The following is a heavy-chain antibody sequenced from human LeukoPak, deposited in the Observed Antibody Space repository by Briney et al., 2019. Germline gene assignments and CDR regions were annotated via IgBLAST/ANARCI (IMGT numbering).Heavy chain of an antibody. CDR2: IGTAGDT. J-gene: IGHJ4*02. CDR3: ARALPGGYFDY. V-gene: IGHV3-13*01. D-gene: IGHD1-26*01. CDR1: GFTFSSYD. Sequence: GGSLRLSCAASGFTFSSYDMHWVRQATGKGLEWVSAIGTAGDTYYPGSVKGRFTISRENAKNSLYLQMNSQRAGDTAVYYCARALPGGYFDYWGQGTLVTVSS.